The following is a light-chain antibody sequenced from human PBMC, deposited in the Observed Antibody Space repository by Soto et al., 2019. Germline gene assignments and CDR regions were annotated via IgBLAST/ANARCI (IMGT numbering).Light chain of an antibody. CDR3: QQSYSTPLP. J-gene: IGKJ4*01. V-gene: IGKV1-39*01. CDR1: QSISSY. Sequence: DIQMTQSPSSLSASVGDRVTITCRASQSISSYLNWYQQKPGKAPKLLIYAASSLQSGDPSRFRGSVSGTDFSLTISSLQPEDFATYYCQQSYSTPLPFGGGTKVEIK. CDR2: AAS.